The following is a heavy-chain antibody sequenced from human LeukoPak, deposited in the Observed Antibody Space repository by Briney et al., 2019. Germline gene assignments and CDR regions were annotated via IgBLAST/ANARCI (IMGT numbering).Heavy chain of an antibody. CDR2: ISGSGGST. J-gene: IGHJ3*02. D-gene: IGHD3-22*01. CDR3: AIEPGVGSSGYPPGAFDI. V-gene: IGHV3-23*01. Sequence: PGGSLRLSCAASGFTFSSYAMSWVRQAPGKGLEWVSAISGSGGSTYYADSVKGRFTISRDNSKNTLYLQMNSLRAGDTAVYYCAIEPGVGSSGYPPGAFDIWGQGTMVTVSS. CDR1: GFTFSSYA.